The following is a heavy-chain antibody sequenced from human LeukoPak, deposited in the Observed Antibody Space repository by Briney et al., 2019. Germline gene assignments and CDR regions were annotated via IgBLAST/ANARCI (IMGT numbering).Heavy chain of an antibody. Sequence: GESLKISCKGSGYSFTSYWIGWVRQMPGKGLEWMGIIYPGDSDTRYSPSFQGQVTISADKSISTAYLQWSSLKASHTAMYYCARLMGDDSSGYYLDAFDIWGQGTMVTVSS. V-gene: IGHV5-51*01. CDR2: IYPGDSDT. D-gene: IGHD3-22*01. CDR3: ARLMGDDSSGYYLDAFDI. J-gene: IGHJ3*02. CDR1: GYSFTSYW.